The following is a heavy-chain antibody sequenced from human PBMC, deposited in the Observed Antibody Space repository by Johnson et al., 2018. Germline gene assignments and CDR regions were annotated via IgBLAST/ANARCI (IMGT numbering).Heavy chain of an antibody. Sequence: QVRLQQWGAGLLKPSETLSLTCAVYGGSFSGYYWSLIRQPPGKGLEWIGEINHSGSTNYNPSLKSRVTISVDTSKNQLSLKLSSVPAAEPAVYYCARGGDDDYYYMDVWGKGTTVTVSS. CDR1: GGSFSGYY. CDR3: ARGGDDDYYYMDV. D-gene: IGHD3-16*01. V-gene: IGHV4-34*01. CDR2: INHSGST. J-gene: IGHJ6*03.